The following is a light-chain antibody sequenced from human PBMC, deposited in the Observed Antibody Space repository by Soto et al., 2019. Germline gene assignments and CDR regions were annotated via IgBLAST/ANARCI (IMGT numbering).Light chain of an antibody. J-gene: IGLJ1*01. CDR2: RGT. V-gene: IGLV2-23*01. CDR3: CSSAHESTYV. Sequence: QSVLAQPASVSGSPGQSITISCTGTSSDVGAYDSVSWYQQHPGKAPQVIIYRGTQRPSGVSTRFSGSVSGNTASLTVAGLQAEDEAEYFRCSSAHESTYVFGTGTKLTV. CDR1: SSDVGAYDS.